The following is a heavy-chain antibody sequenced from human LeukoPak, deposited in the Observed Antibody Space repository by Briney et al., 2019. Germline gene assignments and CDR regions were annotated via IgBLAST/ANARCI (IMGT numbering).Heavy chain of an antibody. CDR3: ARAKWPPYYDADY. D-gene: IGHD3-3*01. V-gene: IGHV3-64*01. Sequence: GGSLRLSCAASGFTFSSYAMHWVRQAPGKGLEYVSAISSNGASTYYPNSVNGTFTISRDNSKNTLYLQMGSLRAEDMAVYYCARAKWPPYYDADYWGQGTLVTVSS. CDR2: ISSNGAST. CDR1: GFTFSSYA. J-gene: IGHJ4*02.